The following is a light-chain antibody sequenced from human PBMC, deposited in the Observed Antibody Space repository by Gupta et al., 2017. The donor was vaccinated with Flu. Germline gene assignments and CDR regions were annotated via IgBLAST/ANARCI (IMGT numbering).Light chain of an antibody. Sequence: QTVVTQEPSLSVSPGGTVTLTCGLSSGSVSTSYYPSCYQHTPGHAPLMLIYSTNTRSAGVPDRFSGSFLGNTAALTITGAQAEDESDYYCVLYMSSDIWVFGGGTKLTVL. V-gene: IGLV8-61*01. J-gene: IGLJ3*02. CDR1: SGSVSTSYY. CDR3: VLYMSSDIWV. CDR2: STN.